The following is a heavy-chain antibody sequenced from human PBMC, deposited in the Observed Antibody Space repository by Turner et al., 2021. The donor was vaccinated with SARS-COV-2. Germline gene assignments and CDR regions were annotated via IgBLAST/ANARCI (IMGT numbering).Heavy chain of an antibody. CDR2: ISYDGSSK. CDR3: AKDDGGLATTTYGMDV. Sequence: VRLLESGGGVFQPGRSLRLSCLASGFTFSSHGMHWVRQAPGKGLELVAAISYDGSSKFYADFVKGRFTISRDDSSNTVYVEINSLRPEDTAVFYCAKDDGGLATTTYGMDVWGQGTTVTVSS. J-gene: IGHJ6*02. V-gene: IGHV3-30*18. CDR1: GFTFSSHG. D-gene: IGHD3-16*01.